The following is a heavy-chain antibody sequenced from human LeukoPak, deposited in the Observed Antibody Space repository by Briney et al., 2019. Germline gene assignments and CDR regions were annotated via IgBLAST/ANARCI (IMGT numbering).Heavy chain of an antibody. CDR2: INPNSGGT. CDR1: GYTFTGYY. Sequence: ASVKVSCKASGYTFTGYYIHWVRQAPGQGLEWVGWINPNSGGTNYAQKFQGRVTMTGDTSISTAYMELSRLRSDDTAVYYCSRGPRNKGAFDIWGQGTMVTVSS. CDR3: SRGPRNKGAFDI. D-gene: IGHD1/OR15-1a*01. J-gene: IGHJ3*02. V-gene: IGHV1-2*02.